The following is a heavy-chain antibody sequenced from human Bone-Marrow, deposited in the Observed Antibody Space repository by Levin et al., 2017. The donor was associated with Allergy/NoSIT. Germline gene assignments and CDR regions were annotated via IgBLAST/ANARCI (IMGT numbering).Heavy chain of an antibody. Sequence: KASETLSLTCSVSGASITNYYWSWIRQSPGKGLEWIGSMFHSGSTHYNASLKSRVTMSIDTSKNQFSLKLNSVTAADTAVYYCARDDEGAFPPDLDYWGQGTLVTVSS. CDR2: MFHSGST. D-gene: IGHD4/OR15-4a*01. V-gene: IGHV4-59*01. CDR1: GASITNYY. CDR3: ARDDEGAFPPDLDY. J-gene: IGHJ4*02.